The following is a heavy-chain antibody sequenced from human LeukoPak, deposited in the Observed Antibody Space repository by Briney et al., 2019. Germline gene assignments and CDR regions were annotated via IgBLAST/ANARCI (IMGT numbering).Heavy chain of an antibody. J-gene: IGHJ5*02. V-gene: IGHV3-48*03. CDR2: ISSSGSTI. D-gene: IGHD3-10*01. CDR1: GFTFSSYE. Sequence: GGSLRLSCAASGFTFSSYEMNWVRQAPGKGLEWVSYISSSGSTIYYADSVKGRFTISRDNAKNSLYLQMNSLRAEDTAVYYCAGPLLWFGESWFDPWGQGTLVTVSS. CDR3: AGPLLWFGESWFDP.